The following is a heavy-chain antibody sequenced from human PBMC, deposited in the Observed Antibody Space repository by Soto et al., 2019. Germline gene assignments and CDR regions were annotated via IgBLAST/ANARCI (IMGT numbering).Heavy chain of an antibody. CDR1: GFTFTNAW. Sequence: GGSLRLSCAASGFTFTNAWISWGRQAPGKGLEWVGRIKIKTDGGATDYAAPVKGRFTISRDDSKNTLYLQMDSLKIEDTAVYYCTTGPSMSIVLMVYEDSYYDMDAWGQGTTVTVSS. V-gene: IGHV3-15*01. J-gene: IGHJ6*02. CDR3: TTGPSMSIVLMVYEDSYYDMDA. CDR2: IKIKTDGGAT. D-gene: IGHD2-8*01.